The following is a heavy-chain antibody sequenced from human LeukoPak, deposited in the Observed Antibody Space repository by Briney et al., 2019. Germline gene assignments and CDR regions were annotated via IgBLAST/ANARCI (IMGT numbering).Heavy chain of an antibody. CDR1: GGSISIYY. V-gene: IGHV4-4*07. J-gene: IGHJ6*02. Sequence: PSETLSLTCTVSGGSISIYYWNWICQPAGKGLEWIGRIFTSGITNYDPSLKSRVTMSVDTSKNQFSLNLSSVTAADTAVYYCARAQSGMDVWGQGTTVTVSS. CDR3: ARAQSGMDV. CDR2: IFTSGIT.